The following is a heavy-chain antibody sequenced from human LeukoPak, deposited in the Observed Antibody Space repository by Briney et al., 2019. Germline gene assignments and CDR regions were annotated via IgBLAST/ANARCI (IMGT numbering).Heavy chain of an antibody. CDR3: AKAGDSGYSSSWYYYYMDV. CDR1: GFTFSSYA. J-gene: IGHJ6*03. D-gene: IGHD6-13*01. Sequence: SGGSLRLSCAASGFTFSSYAMSWVRQAPGKGLEWVSAISGSGGSTYYADSVKGRFTISRDNSKNTLYLQMNSLRAEDTAVYYCAKAGDSGYSSSWYYYYMDVWGKGTTVTVSS. CDR2: ISGSGGST. V-gene: IGHV3-23*01.